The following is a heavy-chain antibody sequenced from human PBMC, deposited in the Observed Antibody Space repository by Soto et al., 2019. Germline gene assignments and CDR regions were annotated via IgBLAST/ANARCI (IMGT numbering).Heavy chain of an antibody. CDR3: TRDIDFGY. D-gene: IGHD3-3*01. V-gene: IGHV6-1*01. CDR1: GDSVSSNSAG. J-gene: IGHJ4*02. CDR2: TFYRSRWYN. Sequence: SQNLSLTCAISGDSVSSNSAGWNLIRQSPSRGLEWLGRTFYRSRWYNEYAVSVKGRITVSPDTSRNQISLQLNSVTPDDTAVYFCTRDIDFGYWGRGTQVTVSS.